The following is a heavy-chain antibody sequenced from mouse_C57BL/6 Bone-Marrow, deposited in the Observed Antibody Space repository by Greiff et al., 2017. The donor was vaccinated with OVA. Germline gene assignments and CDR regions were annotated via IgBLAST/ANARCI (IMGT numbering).Heavy chain of an antibody. J-gene: IGHJ2*01. CDR2: IDPSDSYT. V-gene: IGHV1-69*01. D-gene: IGHD1-1*01. CDR1: GYTFTSYW. CDR3: ARRGSSFVKYYFDY. Sequence: QVQLQQPGAELVMPGASVKLSCKASGYTFTSYWMHWVKQRPGQGLEWIGEIDPSDSYTNYNQKFKGKSTLTVDKSSSTAYMQLSSLTSEDYAVYYCARRGSSFVKYYFDYWGQGTTLTVSS.